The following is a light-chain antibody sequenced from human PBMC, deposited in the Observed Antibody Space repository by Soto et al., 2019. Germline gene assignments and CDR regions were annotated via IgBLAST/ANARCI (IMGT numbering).Light chain of an antibody. CDR2: WAS. V-gene: IGKV4-1*01. CDR3: QQYYSSPAT. CDR1: QNILYSSDNKNY. Sequence: DIVLTQSPDSLAVSLGERATINCKSSQNILYSSDNKNYLSWYQQRPGQPPKLLFYWASTRESGVPDRFSGSGSETHFTRTRTSLTAEDVSVYYCQQYYSSPATCDEGTKVEI. J-gene: IGKJ1*01.